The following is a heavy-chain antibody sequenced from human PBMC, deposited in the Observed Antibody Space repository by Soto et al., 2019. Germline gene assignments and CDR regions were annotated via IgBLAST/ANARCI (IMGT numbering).Heavy chain of an antibody. D-gene: IGHD2-8*01. Sequence: QVQLQESGSGLLKPSQTLSLDCSVSGDSLRRGFHHWSWIRQTPGKGLQLIGYIDTNGYTHYDPSLGNRLNMSIVTTGSRFSLKVTSVTAADTAVYYCARGTVYYCPNDKCGFFFDHWGQGALVTVTS. V-gene: IGHV4-31*03. CDR3: ARGTVYYCPNDKCGFFFDH. J-gene: IGHJ4*02. CDR1: GDSLRRGFHH. CDR2: IDTNGYT.